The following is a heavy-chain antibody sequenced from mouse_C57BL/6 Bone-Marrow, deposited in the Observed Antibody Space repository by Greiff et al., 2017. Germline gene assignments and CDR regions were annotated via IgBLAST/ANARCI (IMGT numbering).Heavy chain of an antibody. J-gene: IGHJ2*02. Sequence: VQLQQSGPELARPGASVKLSCKASGYTFTSYGISWVKQRTGKGLEWIGEIYPRSGNTYYNEKFKGKATLTADKSSSTAYMEPRTLTSEDSAFYFCARKYMDYWGQGTSLTVSS. CDR2: IYPRSGNT. V-gene: IGHV1-81*01. CDR1: GYTFTSYG. CDR3: ARKYMDY. D-gene: IGHD5-1-1*01.